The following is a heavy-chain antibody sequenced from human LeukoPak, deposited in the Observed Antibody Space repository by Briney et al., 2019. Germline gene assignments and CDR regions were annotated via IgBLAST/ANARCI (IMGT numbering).Heavy chain of an antibody. D-gene: IGHD6-6*01. CDR3: ARDKAVEYSSSGRFDY. CDR2: IKQDGSEK. V-gene: IGHV3-7*01. CDR1: GFTFSSYW. J-gene: IGHJ4*02. Sequence: PGGSLRLSCAASGFTFSSYWMSWVRQAPGKGLEWVANIKQDGSEKYYVDSVKGRFTISRDNAKNSLYLQMSSLRAEDTAVYYCARDKAVEYSSSGRFDYWGQGTLVTVSS.